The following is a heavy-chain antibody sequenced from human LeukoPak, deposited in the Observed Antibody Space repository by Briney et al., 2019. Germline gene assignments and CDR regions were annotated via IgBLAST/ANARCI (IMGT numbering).Heavy chain of an antibody. V-gene: IGHV4-59*01. CDR3: ATHRYSSSPLDY. CDR2: IYYNGST. J-gene: IGHJ4*02. D-gene: IGHD6-6*01. CDR1: GYSTNSNYF. Sequence: SETLSLTCAVSGYSTNSNYFWGWIRQPPGKGLEWTGYIYYNGSTNYNPSLKSRVTISADTSKNQFSLKLSSVTAADTAVYYCATHRYSSSPLDYWGQGTLVTVSS.